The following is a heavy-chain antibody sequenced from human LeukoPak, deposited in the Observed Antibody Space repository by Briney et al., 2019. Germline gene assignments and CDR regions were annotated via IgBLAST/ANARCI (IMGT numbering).Heavy chain of an antibody. Sequence: ASVKVSCKASGYTFAVSFIQWGRQAPGQGLGWVGRINCNSGGTEYAQKFQGRVTMTRDTSINTAYVEVSSLKSDDTAVYYCARDLTSTPKWEFDYWGQGTLVTVSS. D-gene: IGHD1-26*01. CDR3: ARDLTSTPKWEFDY. V-gene: IGHV1-2*06. CDR1: GYTFAVSF. J-gene: IGHJ4*02. CDR2: INCNSGGT.